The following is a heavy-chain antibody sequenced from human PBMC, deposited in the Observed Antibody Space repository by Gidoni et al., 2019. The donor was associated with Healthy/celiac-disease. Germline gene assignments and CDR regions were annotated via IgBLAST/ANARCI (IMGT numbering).Heavy chain of an antibody. CDR2: IYYSGST. D-gene: IGHD3-10*01. J-gene: IGHJ4*02. CDR1: GGSISSYY. CDR3: ASLNFGELLFDY. Sequence: QVQLQESGPGLVKPSETLSLTCTVSGGSISSYYWRWIRQPPGKGLAWIGYIYYSGSTNYNPSLKSRVTISVDTVKNQFSLKLSSVTAADTAVYYCASLNFGELLFDYWGQGTLVTVSS. V-gene: IGHV4-59*01.